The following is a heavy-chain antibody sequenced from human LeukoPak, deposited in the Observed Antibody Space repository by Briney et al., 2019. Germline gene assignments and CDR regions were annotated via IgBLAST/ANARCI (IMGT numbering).Heavy chain of an antibody. CDR1: GGSFSGYY. D-gene: IGHD4-17*01. Sequence: SETLSLTCAVYGGSFSGYYWSWIRQPPGKGLEWIGEINHSGSTDYNPSLKSRVTISADTSKNQFSLKLSSMTAADTAVYYCARGPTVTNDAFDIWGQGTMVTVSS. V-gene: IGHV4-34*01. CDR2: INHSGST. J-gene: IGHJ3*02. CDR3: ARGPTVTNDAFDI.